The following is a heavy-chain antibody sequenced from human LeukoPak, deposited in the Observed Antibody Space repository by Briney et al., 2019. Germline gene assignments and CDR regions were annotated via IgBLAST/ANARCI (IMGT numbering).Heavy chain of an antibody. Sequence: GGSLRLSCAASGFTFSSYGMHWVRQAPGKGLEWVAVISYDGSNKYYADSVKGRFTISRDNSKNTLYLQMNSLRAEDTAVYYCAKEGEYYGSGFDYWGQGTLVTVSS. CDR1: GFTFSSYG. CDR2: ISYDGSNK. D-gene: IGHD3-10*01. CDR3: AKEGEYYGSGFDY. V-gene: IGHV3-30*18. J-gene: IGHJ4*02.